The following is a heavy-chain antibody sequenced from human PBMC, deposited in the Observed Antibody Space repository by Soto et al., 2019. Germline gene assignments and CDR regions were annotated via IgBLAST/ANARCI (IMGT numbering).Heavy chain of an antibody. Sequence: SETLSLTCTVSGGSIISYYWSWIRQPPGKGLEWIGYIYDSGSTGYNPSLKSRVTISLDAPKNQFSLKLSSVTAADTAVYYCARHPGYYDILTGYTTYYFDSWGQGILVTVSS. CDR3: ARHPGYYDILTGYTTYYFDS. D-gene: IGHD3-9*01. J-gene: IGHJ4*02. CDR1: GGSIISYY. CDR2: IYDSGST. V-gene: IGHV4-59*08.